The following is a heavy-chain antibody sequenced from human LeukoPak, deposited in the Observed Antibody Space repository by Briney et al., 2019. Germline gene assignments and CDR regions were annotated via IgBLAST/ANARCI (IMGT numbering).Heavy chain of an antibody. V-gene: IGHV4-59*01. J-gene: IGHJ6*02. CDR2: IYYSGST. CDR1: GGSISSYY. CDR3: ARGNYKFGMDV. Sequence: PSETLSLTCTVSGGSISSYYWNWIRQPPGKGLEWIGHIYYSGSTNYNPSLKSRVTISVDTSKNQFSLKLSSATAADTAVYYCARGNYKFGMDVWGQGTTVTVSS.